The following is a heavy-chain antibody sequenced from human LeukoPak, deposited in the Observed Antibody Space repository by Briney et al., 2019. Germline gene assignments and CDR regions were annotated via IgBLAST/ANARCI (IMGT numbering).Heavy chain of an antibody. Sequence: SETLSLTCAVYGGSFSGYYWSWIRQPPGKGLEWIGEINHSGSTNYNPSLKSRVTISVDTSKNQFSLKLSSVTAADTAVYYWARGPDDLFSITGGCDYWGQGTLVTVSS. CDR3: ARGPDDLFSITGGCDY. J-gene: IGHJ4*02. CDR1: GGSFSGYY. CDR2: INHSGST. D-gene: IGHD3-16*01. V-gene: IGHV4-34*01.